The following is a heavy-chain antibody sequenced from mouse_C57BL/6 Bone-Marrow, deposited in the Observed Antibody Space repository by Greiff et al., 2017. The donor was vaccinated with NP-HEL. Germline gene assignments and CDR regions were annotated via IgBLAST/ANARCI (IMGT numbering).Heavy chain of an antibody. CDR2: IHPSDSDT. D-gene: IGHD2-4*01. V-gene: IGHV1-74*01. Sequence: QVQLKQPGAELVKPGASVKVSCKASGYTFTSYWMHWVKQRPGQGLEWIGRIHPSDSDTNYNQKFKGKATLTVDKSSSTAYMQLSSLTSEDSAVYYCAILRLRRGFAYWGQGTLVTVSA. CDR1: GYTFTSYW. CDR3: AILRLRRGFAY. J-gene: IGHJ3*01.